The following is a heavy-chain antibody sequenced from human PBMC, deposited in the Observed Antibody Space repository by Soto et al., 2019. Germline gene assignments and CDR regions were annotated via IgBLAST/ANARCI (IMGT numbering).Heavy chain of an antibody. CDR3: ASGDSPVHFDY. D-gene: IGHD7-27*01. Sequence: QVHLVQSGAEVKKTGASVKVSCKTSGYTFINNGISWVRQAPGQGLEWMGWINGYNGNTNDARKFQGKFTMTTDTATNAAFMELTSLRSDDTAVYYCASGDSPVHFDYWGQGTLVTVSS. CDR2: INGYNGNT. CDR1: GYTFINNG. V-gene: IGHV1-18*01. J-gene: IGHJ4*02.